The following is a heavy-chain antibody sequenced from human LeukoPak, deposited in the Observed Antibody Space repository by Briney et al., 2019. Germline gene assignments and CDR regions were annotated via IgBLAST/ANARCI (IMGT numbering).Heavy chain of an antibody. CDR3: AELGITMIGGV. D-gene: IGHD3-10*02. CDR2: ISGSGGAT. V-gene: IGHV3-23*01. J-gene: IGHJ6*04. CDR1: GFTFSNYA. Sequence: GGSLRLSCAASGFTFSNYAMTWVRQAPGKGLDWVSTISGSGGATYYADSVKGRFTISRDNSKNSLYLQMNSLRAEDTAVYYCAELGITMIGGVWGKGTTVTISS.